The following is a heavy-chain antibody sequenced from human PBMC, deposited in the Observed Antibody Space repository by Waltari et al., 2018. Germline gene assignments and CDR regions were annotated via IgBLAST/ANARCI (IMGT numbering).Heavy chain of an antibody. CDR1: GYTLTYYY. V-gene: IGHV1-2*02. D-gene: IGHD2-2*01. J-gene: IGHJ5*02. Sequence: QVQLVQSGAEVKKPGASVKVSCKASGYTLTYYYMHWVRQAPGQVLEWMGRNNPNGGDTNHARNCQDRVTMTSDTYVNTAYMFVGRLTSDDTAVYFCARESAFSTSWYPGFDPWGQGTLVTVAS. CDR2: NNPNGGDT. CDR3: ARESAFSTSWYPGFDP.